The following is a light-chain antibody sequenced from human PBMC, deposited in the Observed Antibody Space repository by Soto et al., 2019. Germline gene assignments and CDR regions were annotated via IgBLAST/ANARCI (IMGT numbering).Light chain of an antibody. CDR3: CSYAGSYTLV. V-gene: IGLV2-11*01. Sequence: QSALTQPRSVSGSPGQSVTISCTGTSSDVRGYNYVSWYQQHPGKAPKLMIYDVSKRPSGVPDRFSGSKSGNTASLTISGLQAEYEADYYCCSYAGSYTLVFGGGTKLTVL. J-gene: IGLJ2*01. CDR1: SSDVRGYNY. CDR2: DVS.